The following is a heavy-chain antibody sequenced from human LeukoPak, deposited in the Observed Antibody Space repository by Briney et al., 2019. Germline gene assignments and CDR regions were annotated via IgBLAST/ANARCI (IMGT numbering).Heavy chain of an antibody. J-gene: IGHJ6*02. CDR3: ATGRTTTLKPYGSGSYYGMDV. D-gene: IGHD3-10*01. Sequence: PGGSLRLSCAASGFTFSSYSMNWVRQAPGKGLEWVSSISSSSSYIYYADSVKGRFTISRDNAKNSLYLQMNSLRAEDTAVYYCATGRTTTLKPYGSGSYYGMDVWGQGTTVTVSS. CDR2: ISSSSSYI. CDR1: GFTFSSYS. V-gene: IGHV3-21*01.